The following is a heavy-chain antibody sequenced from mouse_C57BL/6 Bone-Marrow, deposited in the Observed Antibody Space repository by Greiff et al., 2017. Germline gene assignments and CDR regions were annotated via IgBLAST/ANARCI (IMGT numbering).Heavy chain of an antibody. CDR2: IDPSDSYT. CDR1: GYTFTSYW. V-gene: IGHV1-69*01. J-gene: IGHJ4*01. Sequence: QVQLQQPGAELVMPGASVKLSCKASGYTFTSYWMHWVKQRPGQGLEWIGEIDPSDSYTNYNQKFKGKSTLTVDKSSSTAYMQLSSLTSEDSAVYYCARPITTVVAGDAMDYWGQGTSVTVSS. CDR3: ARPITTVVAGDAMDY. D-gene: IGHD1-1*01.